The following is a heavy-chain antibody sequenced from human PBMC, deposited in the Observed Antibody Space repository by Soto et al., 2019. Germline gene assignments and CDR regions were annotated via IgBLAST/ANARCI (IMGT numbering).Heavy chain of an antibody. D-gene: IGHD6-19*01. CDR3: ARYKNSGWSHLDY. Sequence: GGSLRLSCAASGFTFSDYYMSWIRQAPGKGLEWVSYISSSGSTIYYADSVKGRFTISRDNAKNSLYLQMNSLRAEDTAVYYCARYKNSGWSHLDYWGQGTLVTVSS. J-gene: IGHJ4*02. V-gene: IGHV3-11*01. CDR1: GFTFSDYY. CDR2: ISSSGSTI.